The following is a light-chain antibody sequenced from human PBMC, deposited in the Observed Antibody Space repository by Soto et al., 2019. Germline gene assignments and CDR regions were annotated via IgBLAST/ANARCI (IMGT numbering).Light chain of an antibody. CDR3: AAWSDSLSGRV. J-gene: IGLJ3*02. V-gene: IGLV1-47*01. Sequence: QSVLTQPPSASGTPGQRVTISYSGSSSNIGSNYVFWCRSLPGTAPKLLIYRHSQRPSGVPDRFSGSKSGTSASLAISGLRSEGEADYYCAAWSDSLSGRVFGGGTKLTVL. CDR1: SSNIGSNY. CDR2: RHS.